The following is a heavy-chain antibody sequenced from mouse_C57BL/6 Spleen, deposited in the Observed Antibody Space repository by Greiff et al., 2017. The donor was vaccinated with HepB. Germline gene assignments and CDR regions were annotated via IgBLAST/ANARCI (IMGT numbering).Heavy chain of an antibody. CDR3: ARQDSSGYWFAY. J-gene: IGHJ3*01. CDR2: ISNLAYSI. Sequence: EVKLMESGGGLVQPGGSLKLSCAASGFTFSDYGMAWVRQAPRKGPEWVAFISNLAYSIYYADTVTGRFTISRENAKNTLYLEMSSLRSEDTAMYYCARQDSSGYWFAYWGQGTLVTVSA. V-gene: IGHV5-15*01. CDR1: GFTFSDYG. D-gene: IGHD3-2*02.